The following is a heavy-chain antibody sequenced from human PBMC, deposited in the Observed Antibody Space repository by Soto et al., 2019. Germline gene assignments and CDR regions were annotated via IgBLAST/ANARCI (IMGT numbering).Heavy chain of an antibody. CDR1: GFTFSSYA. CDR2: ISGSAGST. CDR3: ARGPGGIYCSSTSCYTERSWFDP. J-gene: IGHJ5*02. V-gene: IGHV3-23*01. D-gene: IGHD2-2*02. Sequence: PGGSLRLSXAASGFTFSSYAMSWVRQAPGKGLEWVSAISGSAGSTYYADSVKGRFTISRDNSKNTLYLEMNSLRAEDTAVYYCARGPGGIYCSSTSCYTERSWFDPWGQGTLITVSS.